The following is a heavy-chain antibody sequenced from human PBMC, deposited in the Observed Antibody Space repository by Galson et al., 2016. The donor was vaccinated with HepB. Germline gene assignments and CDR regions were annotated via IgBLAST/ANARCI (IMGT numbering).Heavy chain of an antibody. Sequence: SLRLSCAASRFIFSSFAMNWVRQAPGKGLEWVSTISGSGGSAHYADSVKGRFTISRDNSKNTLYLQISSLRAEDTAIYYCAKSSSGWLGDPNDSFDIWGQGTMVTVSS. V-gene: IGHV3-23*01. CDR3: AKSSSGWLGDPNDSFDI. CDR1: RFIFSSFA. J-gene: IGHJ3*02. D-gene: IGHD6-19*01. CDR2: ISGSGGSA.